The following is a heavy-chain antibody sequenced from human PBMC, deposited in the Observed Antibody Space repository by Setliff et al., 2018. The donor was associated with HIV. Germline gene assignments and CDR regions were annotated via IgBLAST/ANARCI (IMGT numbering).Heavy chain of an antibody. Sequence: PGGSLRLSCAASGFSFSSYAVHWVRQAPGKGLEWVAIISYDGSNKYYADSVKGRFTISRDNSKNTLYLQMNSLRAEDTAVYFCARAAGYNYGFDYMDVWGKGTTVTVSS. CDR3: ARAAGYNYGFDYMDV. CDR1: GFSFSSYA. CDR2: ISYDGSNK. J-gene: IGHJ6*03. D-gene: IGHD5-18*01. V-gene: IGHV3-30*04.